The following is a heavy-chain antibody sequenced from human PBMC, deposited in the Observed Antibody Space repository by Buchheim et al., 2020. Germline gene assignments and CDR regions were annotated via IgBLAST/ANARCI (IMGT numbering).Heavy chain of an antibody. J-gene: IGHJ4*02. Sequence: EVQMVESGGGLVQPGGSLRLSCAASGFTFSNYNMNWVRQAPGKGLEWVSYISSSSTTIYYADSVKGRFTISRDTAKNSLFLQMNSLRAEDTAVYYCARVGTIFGVVTIDYWGQGTL. V-gene: IGHV3-48*01. CDR2: ISSSSTTI. CDR1: GFTFSNYN. CDR3: ARVGTIFGVVTIDY. D-gene: IGHD3-3*01.